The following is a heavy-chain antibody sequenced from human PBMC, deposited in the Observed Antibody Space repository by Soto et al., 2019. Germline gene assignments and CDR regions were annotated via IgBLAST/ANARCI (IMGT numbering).Heavy chain of an antibody. CDR2: IRSKAYGGTT. V-gene: IGHV3-49*03. CDR3: TRHHSTIFGVVISYGP. D-gene: IGHD3-3*01. Sequence: GGSLRLSCTASGFTFGDYAMSWFRQAPGKGLEWVGFIRSKAYGGTTEYAASVKGRFTISRDDSKSIAYLQMNSLKTEDTAVYYCTRHHSTIFGVVISYGPWGQGTLVTVSS. J-gene: IGHJ5*02. CDR1: GFTFGDYA.